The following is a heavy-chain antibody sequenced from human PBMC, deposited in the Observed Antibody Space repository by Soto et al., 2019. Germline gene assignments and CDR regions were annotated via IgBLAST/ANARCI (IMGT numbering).Heavy chain of an antibody. D-gene: IGHD2-2*01. CDR3: ARGDATRVVVTTSHAMYI. J-gene: IGHJ6*02. V-gene: IGHV1-69*12. Sequence: QVQLVQSGAEVKKPGSSVKVSCKASGGSLSNYGISWVRQAPGQGREWLGAIIPVLGTPNYAQKCQDRVTITADETTTTVCMEVRSLTSEDPAGYYCARGDATRVVVTTSHAMYIWGPGTTVTGSS. CDR2: IIPVLGTP. CDR1: GGSLSNYG.